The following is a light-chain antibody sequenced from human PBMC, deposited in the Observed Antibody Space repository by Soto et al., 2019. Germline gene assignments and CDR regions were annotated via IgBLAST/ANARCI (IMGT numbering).Light chain of an antibody. J-gene: IGLJ2*01. CDR3: SSYTGSSTPVV. CDR1: SSDVGGYNY. V-gene: IGLV2-14*03. CDR2: DVS. Sequence: QSALTQPASVSGSPGQSITISCTGTSSDVGGYNYVSWYQHHPGKAPKLIIYDVSNRPSGVSNRFSGSKSGNTASLTISGLHAEDEAEYYCSSYTGSSTPVVFGGGTKLTVL.